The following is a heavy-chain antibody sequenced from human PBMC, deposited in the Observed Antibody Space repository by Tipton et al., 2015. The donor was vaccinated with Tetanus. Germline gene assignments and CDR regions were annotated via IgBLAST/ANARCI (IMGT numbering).Heavy chain of an antibody. CDR3: ARGGGSRDLLGSLTQNYYYYGMEV. V-gene: IGHV1-3*01. D-gene: IGHD2-2*01. CDR1: GYTFSRYE. J-gene: IGHJ6*02. CDR2: INGGNGNT. Sequence: QLVQSGAEVKKPGASVKVSCKASGYTFSRYEMHWVRQAPGQRLEWMGWINGGNGNTEYSQKLQGRVTITRDTSASTAYMELSSLRSEDTAVYYCARGGGSRDLLGSLTQNYYYYGMEVWGQGTTVTVS.